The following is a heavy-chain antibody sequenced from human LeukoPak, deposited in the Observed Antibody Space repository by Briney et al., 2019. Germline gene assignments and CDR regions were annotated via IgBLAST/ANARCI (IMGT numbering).Heavy chain of an antibody. CDR3: ARDNYYDSSGYYSNAFDI. Sequence: GGSLRLSCAASGFTFRSYVMKWVRQAPGKGLEWVSYISSSGSTIYYADSVKGRFTISRDNAKNSLYLQMNSLRAEDTAVYYCARDNYYDSSGYYSNAFDIWGQGTMVTVSS. D-gene: IGHD3-22*01. CDR1: GFTFRSYV. CDR2: ISSSGSTI. J-gene: IGHJ3*02. V-gene: IGHV3-48*03.